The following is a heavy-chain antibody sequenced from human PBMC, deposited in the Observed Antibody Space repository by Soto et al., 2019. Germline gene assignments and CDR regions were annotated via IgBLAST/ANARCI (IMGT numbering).Heavy chain of an antibody. CDR1: GYTFTSYD. J-gene: IGHJ6*02. D-gene: IGHD3-3*01. CDR2: TNPNSGNT. CDR3: ARVVTIFGVVIKGMDV. Sequence: ASVKVSWKACGYTFTSYDINWVRQANEKGLEWMGWTNPNSGNTGYAQKFQGRVTMTRNTSISTAYMELSSLRSEDTAVYYCARVVTIFGVVIKGMDVWGQGTTVTVSS. V-gene: IGHV1-8*01.